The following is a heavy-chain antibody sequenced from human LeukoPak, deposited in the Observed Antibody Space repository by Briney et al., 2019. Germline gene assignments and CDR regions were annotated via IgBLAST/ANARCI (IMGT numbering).Heavy chain of an antibody. V-gene: IGHV4-59*01. J-gene: IGHJ4*02. Sequence: SETLSLTCTVSGGSISSYYWSWIRQPPGKGLEWIGYIYYSGSTNYNPSLKSRVTVSVDTSKNQFSLKLSSVTAADTAVYYCARGRYDSDYWGQGTLVTVSS. CDR1: GGSISSYY. CDR2: IYYSGST. D-gene: IGHD3-22*01. CDR3: ARGRYDSDY.